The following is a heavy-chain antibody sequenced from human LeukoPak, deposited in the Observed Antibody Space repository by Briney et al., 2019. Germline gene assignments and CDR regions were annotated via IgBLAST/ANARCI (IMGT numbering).Heavy chain of an antibody. CDR3: ATVPSLWSGYSPDAFDI. V-gene: IGHV1-24*01. CDR1: GYTLTELS. Sequence: GASVKVSCKVSGYTLTELSMHWVRQAPGKELEWMGGFDPEDGETIYAQKFQGRVTMTEDTSTDTAYMELSSLRSEDTAVYYCATVPSLWSGYSPDAFDIWGQGTMVTVSS. CDR2: FDPEDGET. J-gene: IGHJ3*02. D-gene: IGHD3-3*01.